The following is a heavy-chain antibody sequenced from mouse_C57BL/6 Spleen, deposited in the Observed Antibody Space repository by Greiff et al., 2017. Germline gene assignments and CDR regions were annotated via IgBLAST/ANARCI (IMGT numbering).Heavy chain of an antibody. J-gene: IGHJ3*01. D-gene: IGHD2-1*01. CDR1: GYTFTSYW. V-gene: IGHV1-69*01. Sequence: QVQLQQPGAELVMPGASVKLSCKASGYTFTSYWMHWVKQRPGQGLEWIGEIDPSDSYTNYNQKFKGKSTLTVDNSSSTAYMQLSSLTSEDSAVYYCARSSSYGNYEAWFAYWGQGTLVTVSA. CDR2: IDPSDSYT. CDR3: ARSSSYGNYEAWFAY.